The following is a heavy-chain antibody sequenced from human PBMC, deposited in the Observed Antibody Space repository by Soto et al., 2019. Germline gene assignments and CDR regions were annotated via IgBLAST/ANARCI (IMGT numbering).Heavy chain of an antibody. V-gene: IGHV3-30-3*01. CDR3: AGVEIGGLFYGLDV. J-gene: IGHJ6*02. D-gene: IGHD3-3*01. Sequence: PGGSLRLSCTTSGFTFSTYAMHWVRQAPGRGLEWVAVISFDGIITYYADSVKGRFTISRDASKNTLFLLMNSLRSDDTAVYYCAGVEIGGLFYGLDVWGLGTTVTVSS. CDR1: GFTFSTYA. CDR2: ISFDGIIT.